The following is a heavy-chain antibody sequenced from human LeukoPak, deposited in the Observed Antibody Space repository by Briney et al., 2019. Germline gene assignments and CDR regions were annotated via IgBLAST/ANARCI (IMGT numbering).Heavy chain of an antibody. D-gene: IGHD4-23*01. J-gene: IGHJ4*02. Sequence: GGSLRLSCAASGFTFSSYAMTWVRQAPGKGLEWVSVIGYSGGDIQYADSVKGRFTISRDNSKNTLYLQMNSLRVEDTAVYYCAKYAPPTTVVTRFFDYWGQGTLATVSS. CDR1: GFTFSSYA. V-gene: IGHV3-23*01. CDR2: IGYSGGDI. CDR3: AKYAPPTTVVTRFFDY.